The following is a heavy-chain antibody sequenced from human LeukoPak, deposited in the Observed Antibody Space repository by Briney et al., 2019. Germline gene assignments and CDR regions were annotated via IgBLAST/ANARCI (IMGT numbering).Heavy chain of an antibody. Sequence: GGSLRLSCAASGFTFDDYAMHWVRQAPGKGLEWVSGISWNSNYIVYADSVKGRFTISRDNAKNSLYLQMNSLRAEDTAVYYCARGDYGSGDYFDYWGQGTLVTVSS. V-gene: IGHV3-9*01. CDR3: ARGDYGSGDYFDY. D-gene: IGHD3-10*01. CDR2: ISWNSNYI. CDR1: GFTFDDYA. J-gene: IGHJ4*02.